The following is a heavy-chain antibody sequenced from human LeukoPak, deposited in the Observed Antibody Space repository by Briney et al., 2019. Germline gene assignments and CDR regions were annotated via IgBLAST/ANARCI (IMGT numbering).Heavy chain of an antibody. J-gene: IGHJ4*02. Sequence: GGSLRPSCAASGFTFDDYAMHWVRQAPGKGLEWVSLISWDGGSTYYADSVKGRFTISRDNSKNSLYLQMNSLRAEDTALYYCAKDKEEGQYQLLFDYWGQGTLVTVSS. D-gene: IGHD2-2*01. CDR1: GFTFDDYA. CDR2: ISWDGGST. CDR3: AKDKEEGQYQLLFDY. V-gene: IGHV3-43D*03.